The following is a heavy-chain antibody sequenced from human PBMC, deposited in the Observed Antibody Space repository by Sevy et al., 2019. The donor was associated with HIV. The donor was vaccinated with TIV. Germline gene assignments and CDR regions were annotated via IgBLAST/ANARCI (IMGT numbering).Heavy chain of an antibody. Sequence: ASVKVSCKASGYTFTSYGISWVRQAPGQGLEWMGWISAYNGNTNYPRKLQGRVTMTTDTSTSTAYMELRSLRSDDTAVYYCARDLSVVPAAMGGFDFWGQGTLVTVSS. CDR1: GYTFTSYG. D-gene: IGHD2-2*01. V-gene: IGHV1-18*01. J-gene: IGHJ4*02. CDR3: ARDLSVVPAAMGGFDF. CDR2: ISAYNGNT.